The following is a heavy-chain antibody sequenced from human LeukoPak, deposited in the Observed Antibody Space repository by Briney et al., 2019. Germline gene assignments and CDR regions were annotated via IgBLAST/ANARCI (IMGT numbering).Heavy chain of an antibody. CDR1: GFTFSDYY. CDR3: ASHSVVVTGTHDAFAF. V-gene: IGHV3-11*01. Sequence: GGSLRLSCAASGFTFSDYYMSWIRQAPGEGLEWVSYISFSGSNIYYADSVQGRFTISRDNAKNSLYLQMNSLRAEDTAVYYCASHSVVVTGTHDAFAFWGQGTMVTVSS. J-gene: IGHJ3*01. CDR2: ISFSGSNI. D-gene: IGHD2-21*02.